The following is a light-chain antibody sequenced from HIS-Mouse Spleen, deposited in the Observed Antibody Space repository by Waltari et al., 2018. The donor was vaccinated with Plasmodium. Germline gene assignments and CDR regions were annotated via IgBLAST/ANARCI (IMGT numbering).Light chain of an antibody. J-gene: IGKJ3*01. Sequence: EIEKTQSTATMSVSTGERDTLSCRASQSVRSNLAWYQQKPGQAPRLLIYGASTRATGIPARFSGSGSGTEFALTISSLQSEDFAVYYCQQYNNWSFTFGPGTKVDIK. CDR3: QQYNNWSFT. CDR1: QSVRSN. V-gene: IGKV3-15*01. CDR2: GAS.